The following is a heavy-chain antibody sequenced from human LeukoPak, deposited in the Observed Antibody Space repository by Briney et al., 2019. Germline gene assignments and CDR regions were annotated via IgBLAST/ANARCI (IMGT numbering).Heavy chain of an antibody. D-gene: IGHD3-22*01. CDR3: ARGTYYYDSSGYYYVLDY. Sequence: PSETLSLTCTVSGGSISSYYWSWIRQPPGKGLEWIGYTYYSGSTNYNPSLKSRVTISVDTSKNQFSLKLSSVTAADTAVYYCARGTYYYDSSGYYYVLDYWGQGTLVTVSS. CDR1: GGSISSYY. CDR2: TYYSGST. J-gene: IGHJ4*02. V-gene: IGHV4-59*08.